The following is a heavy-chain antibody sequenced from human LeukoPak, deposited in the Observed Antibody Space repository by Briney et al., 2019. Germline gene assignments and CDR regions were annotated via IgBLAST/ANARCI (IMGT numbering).Heavy chain of an antibody. Sequence: SETLSLTCAVYGGSFSGYYWSWIRQPPGKGLEWIGEINHSGSTNYNPSLKSRVTISVDTSKNQFSLKLSSVTAADTAVYYCARGYSCGWYGRGRSFDYWGQGTLVTVSS. J-gene: IGHJ4*02. CDR2: INHSGST. CDR1: GGSFSGYY. CDR3: ARGYSCGWYGRGRSFDY. V-gene: IGHV4-34*01. D-gene: IGHD6-19*01.